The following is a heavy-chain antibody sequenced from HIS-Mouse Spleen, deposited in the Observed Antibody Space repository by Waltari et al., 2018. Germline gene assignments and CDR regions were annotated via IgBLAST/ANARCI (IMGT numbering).Heavy chain of an antibody. CDR1: GFTFSSYG. CDR3: AKTPPPLPVRDAFDI. J-gene: IGHJ3*02. V-gene: IGHV3-30*18. Sequence: QVQLVESGGGVVQPGRSLRLSCAASGFTFSSYGMHWVRQAPGKGLEWVDVILYDGSNKYYADSVKGRFTIARENSKNTLYLQMNSLRAEDTAVYYCAKTPPPLPVRDAFDIWGQGTMVTVSS. D-gene: IGHD3-10*01. CDR2: ILYDGSNK.